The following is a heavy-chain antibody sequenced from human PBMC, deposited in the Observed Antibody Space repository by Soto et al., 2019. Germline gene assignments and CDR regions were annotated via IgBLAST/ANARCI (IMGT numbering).Heavy chain of an antibody. V-gene: IGHV1-3*01. CDR3: GRSVVGATGEILYNAMDV. J-gene: IGHJ6*02. Sequence: QVQLVQSGAEVKKPGASVKVSCKASGYTFTTYALHWVRQAPGQRPEWMGWINPASGHTKYSKKFQDRVTITRDTSASTGDMELSSLRSEDTAVYYCGRSVVGATGEILYNAMDVWGQGTTFTVSS. CDR2: INPASGHT. D-gene: IGHD1-26*01. CDR1: GYTFTTYA.